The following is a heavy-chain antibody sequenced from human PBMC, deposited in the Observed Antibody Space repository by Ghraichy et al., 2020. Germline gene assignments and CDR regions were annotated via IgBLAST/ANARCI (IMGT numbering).Heavy chain of an antibody. CDR2: IYYTGST. CDR3: AKHSYRFSPDNYFDP. D-gene: IGHD3-16*02. CDR1: GDSITTTAYY. Sequence: SETLSLTCTVSGDSITTTAYYWGWIRQPPGKGLEWIGSIYYTGSTYYNPSLKSRVTMSVDTSKSQFSLKLSSVTAADTAVYYCAKHSYRFSPDNYFDPWGQGTLVTVSS. J-gene: IGHJ5*02. V-gene: IGHV4-39*01.